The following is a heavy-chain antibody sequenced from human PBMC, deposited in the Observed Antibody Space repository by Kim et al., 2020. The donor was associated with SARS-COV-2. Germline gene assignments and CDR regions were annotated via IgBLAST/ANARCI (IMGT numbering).Heavy chain of an antibody. Sequence: GGSLRLSCAASGFTFSSYEMNWVRQAPGKGLEWVSYISSSGSTIYYADSVKGRFTISRDNAKNSLYLQMNSLRAEDTAVYYCARKSVVVLWFGERQDLYFDYWGQGTLVTVSS. D-gene: IGHD3-10*01. CDR3: ARKSVVVLWFGERQDLYFDY. CDR1: GFTFSSYE. J-gene: IGHJ4*02. V-gene: IGHV3-48*03. CDR2: ISSSGSTI.